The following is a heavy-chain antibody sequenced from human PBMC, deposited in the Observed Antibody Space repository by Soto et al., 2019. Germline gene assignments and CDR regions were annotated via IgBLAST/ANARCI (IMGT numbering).Heavy chain of an antibody. CDR3: AKKAVRLAGNDWFDP. Sequence: GGSLRLSCAASGFIFSNSAMNWVRQAPGKGLEWVSIITPSGGTTYYADSAKGRFTISRNNSKNTLYLQMNDLRVEDTAVYYCAKKAVRLAGNDWFDPWGQGTLVTVS. CDR1: GFIFSNSA. J-gene: IGHJ5*02. D-gene: IGHD6-19*01. CDR2: ITPSGGTT. V-gene: IGHV3-23*01.